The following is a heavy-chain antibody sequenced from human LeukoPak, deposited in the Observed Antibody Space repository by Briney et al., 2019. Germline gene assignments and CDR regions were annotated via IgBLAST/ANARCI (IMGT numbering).Heavy chain of an antibody. J-gene: IGHJ4*02. Sequence: GGSLRLSCAASGFTFGSYAMRWVRQAPGKGLEWVSAISGSGGSTYYADSVKGRFTISRDNSKNTLYLQMNSLRAEDTAVYYCAKALRFLEWSLFWGQGTLVTVSS. V-gene: IGHV3-23*01. CDR2: ISGSGGST. CDR3: AKALRFLEWSLF. CDR1: GFTFGSYA. D-gene: IGHD3-3*01.